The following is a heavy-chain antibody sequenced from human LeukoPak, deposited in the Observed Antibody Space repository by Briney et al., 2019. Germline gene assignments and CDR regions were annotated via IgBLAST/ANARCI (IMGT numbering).Heavy chain of an antibody. CDR1: GYSISTGYF. D-gene: IGHD2-2*01. CDR2: IRHTGST. CDR3: AKHTDCSGSSCYQGGSSSPYNGFDP. V-gene: IGHV4-38-2*01. Sequence: TSETLSLTCAVSGYSISTGYFWAWIRQAPGKGLEWIASIRHTGSTHYTPSLRSRVAISVDTPKNQFSLKVTSVTAADTAIYYCAKHTDCSGSSCYQGGSSSPYNGFDPWGQGTLVTVSS. J-gene: IGHJ5*02.